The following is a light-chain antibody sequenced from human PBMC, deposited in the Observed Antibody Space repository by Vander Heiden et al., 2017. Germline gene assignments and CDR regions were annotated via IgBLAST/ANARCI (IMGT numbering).Light chain of an antibody. CDR1: ALPKRY. CDR3: YSTDTSNNHYV. Sequence: SYELTQPPSVSVSPGQTARITCSGDALPKRYAYWYHHKSGQTPVLVIYDDNKRPSGVPERFSGSSSGTMATLIIDGAQVEDEGDYFCYSTDTSNNHYVFGSGTKVSVL. CDR2: DDN. V-gene: IGLV3-10*01. J-gene: IGLJ1*01.